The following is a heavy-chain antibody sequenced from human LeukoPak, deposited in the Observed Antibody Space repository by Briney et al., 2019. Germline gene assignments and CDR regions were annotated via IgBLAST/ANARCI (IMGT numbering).Heavy chain of an antibody. J-gene: IGHJ4*02. CDR3: ARDERYCSSTNCYYGY. Sequence: GGSLRLSCAASGFTFSSYSMNWVRQAPGKGLEWVSSISSDSSYIYYADSVKGRFTISRDNAKNSLFLQMNGLRAEDTAVYYCARDERYCSSTNCYYGYWGQGTLVTVSS. CDR1: GFTFSSYS. V-gene: IGHV3-21*01. D-gene: IGHD2-2*01. CDR2: ISSDSSYI.